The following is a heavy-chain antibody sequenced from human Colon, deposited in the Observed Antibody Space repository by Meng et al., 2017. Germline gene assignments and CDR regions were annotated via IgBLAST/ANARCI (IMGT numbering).Heavy chain of an antibody. Sequence: SETLSLTCTVSGGSISSGSYYWSWIRHPAGKGLEWIGRIYTSGSTNYNPSLKSRVTISVDTSKNQFSLKLSSVTAADTAVYYCARAYCSSTSCYVRPYYYYGMDVWGQGTTVTVSS. CDR1: GGSISSGSYY. CDR2: IYTSGST. CDR3: ARAYCSSTSCYVRPYYYYGMDV. D-gene: IGHD2-2*01. V-gene: IGHV4-61*02. J-gene: IGHJ6*02.